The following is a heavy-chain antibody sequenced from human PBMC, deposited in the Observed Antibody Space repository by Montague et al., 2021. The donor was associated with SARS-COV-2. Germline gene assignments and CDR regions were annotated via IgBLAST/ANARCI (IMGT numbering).Heavy chain of an antibody. Sequence: PALVEPTQTLTLTCTFSGFSLSTSGMCVSWIRQPPGKALEWLARIDWDDDKYYSTSLKTRLTISKGTSKNQVVLTMTNMDPVDTATYYCARILVAAAGSPFDPWGQGTLVTVSS. D-gene: IGHD6-13*01. V-gene: IGHV2-70*11. J-gene: IGHJ5*02. CDR1: GFSLSTSGMC. CDR2: IDWDDDK. CDR3: ARILVAAAGSPFDP.